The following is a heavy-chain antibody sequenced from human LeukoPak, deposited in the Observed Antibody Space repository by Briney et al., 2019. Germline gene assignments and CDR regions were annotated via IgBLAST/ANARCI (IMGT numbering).Heavy chain of an antibody. Sequence: GGSLRLSCAASGFTFSSYSMNWVRQAPGKGLEWVSYISSSSSTIYYADSVKGRFTISRDNAENSPYLQMNSLRAEDTAVYYCAREIVGAIKSYFGYWGQGTLVTASS. V-gene: IGHV3-48*04. CDR2: ISSSSSTI. J-gene: IGHJ4*02. CDR3: AREIVGAIKSYFGY. CDR1: GFTFSSYS. D-gene: IGHD1-26*01.